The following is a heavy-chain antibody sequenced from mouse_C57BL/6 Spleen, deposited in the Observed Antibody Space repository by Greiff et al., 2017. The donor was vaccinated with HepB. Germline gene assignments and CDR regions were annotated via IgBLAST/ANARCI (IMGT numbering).Heavy chain of an antibody. CDR2: INPSTGGT. CDR1: GYSFTGYY. V-gene: IGHV1-42*01. D-gene: IGHD2-4*01. CDR3: ARNLGDYDGSY. Sequence: VQLQQSGPELVKPGASVKISCKASGYSFTGYYMNWVKQSPEKSLEWIGEINPSTGGTTYNQKFKAKATLTVDKSSSTAYMQLKSLTSEDSAVYYCARNLGDYDGSYWGQGTLVTVSA. J-gene: IGHJ3*01.